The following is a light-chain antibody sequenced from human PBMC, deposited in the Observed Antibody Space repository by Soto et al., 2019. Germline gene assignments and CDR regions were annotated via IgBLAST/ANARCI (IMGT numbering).Light chain of an antibody. Sequence: DIQMTQSPASLSASAGYRVTITYLASQGITNHFAWYHHKPGQLPNLLIYAASILQSGVPSRFSGSGSVTDFTLTISSLQPEDVGIYYSQKSTSAPFTFGGGTKVDIK. CDR3: QKSTSAPFT. CDR2: AAS. V-gene: IGKV1-27*01. J-gene: IGKJ4*01. CDR1: QGITNH.